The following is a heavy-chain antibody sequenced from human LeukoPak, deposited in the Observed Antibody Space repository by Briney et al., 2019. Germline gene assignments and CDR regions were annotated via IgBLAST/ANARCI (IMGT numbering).Heavy chain of an antibody. CDR1: GYTFPNYD. V-gene: IGHV1-8*01. D-gene: IGHD5-18*01. CDR3: AKVGLGNTAIHI. J-gene: IGHJ3*02. CDR2: MNFNSGNT. Sequence: EASVKVSCKASGYTFPNYDINWVRQATGQGLEWMGRMNFNSGNTGYAQKFQGRVTMTRNTAISTVYMELSSLKSEDTAIYYCAKVGLGNTAIHIWGQGTMVTVSS.